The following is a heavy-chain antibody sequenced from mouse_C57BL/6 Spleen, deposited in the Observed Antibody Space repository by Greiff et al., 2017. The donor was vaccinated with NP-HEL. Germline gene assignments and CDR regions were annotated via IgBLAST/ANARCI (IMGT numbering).Heavy chain of an antibody. CDR1: GFTFSSYA. J-gene: IGHJ4*01. Sequence: DVKLVESGGGLVKPGGSLKLSCAASGFTFSSYAMSWVRQTPEKRLEWVATISDGGSYTYYPDNVKGRFTISRDNAKNNLYLQMSHLKSEDTAMYYCARGGQLRLRSYAMDYWGQGTSVTVSS. V-gene: IGHV5-4*03. CDR3: ARGGQLRLRSYAMDY. D-gene: IGHD3-2*02. CDR2: ISDGGSYT.